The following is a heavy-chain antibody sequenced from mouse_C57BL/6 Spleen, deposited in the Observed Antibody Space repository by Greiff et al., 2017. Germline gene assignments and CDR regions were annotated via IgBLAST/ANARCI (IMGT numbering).Heavy chain of an antibody. J-gene: IGHJ2*01. V-gene: IGHV5-16*01. Sequence: EVKLVESEGGLVQPGSSMKLSCTASGFTFSDYYMAWVRQVPEKGLEWVANINYDGSSTYYLDSLKSRFIISRDNAKNILYLQMSSLKSEDTATYYCARADYVWFDYWGQGTTLTVSS. CDR2: INYDGSST. CDR3: ARADYVWFDY. D-gene: IGHD2-4*01. CDR1: GFTFSDYY.